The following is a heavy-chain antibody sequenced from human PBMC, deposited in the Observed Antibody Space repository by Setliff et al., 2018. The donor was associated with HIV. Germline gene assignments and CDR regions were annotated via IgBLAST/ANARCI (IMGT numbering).Heavy chain of an antibody. Sequence: KSSETLSLTCAVYGGSLSGFYWTFIRQSPGKGLEWIGEVTHSGSTTYDPSLKSRITISVDTSKNQFSLKLTSVTAADMGVYYCASRVYYYDSSGYLREEGFDPWGQGTLVTVSS. CDR2: VTHSGST. J-gene: IGHJ5*02. CDR1: GGSLSGFY. V-gene: IGHV4-34*01. D-gene: IGHD3-22*01. CDR3: ASRVYYYDSSGYLREEGFDP.